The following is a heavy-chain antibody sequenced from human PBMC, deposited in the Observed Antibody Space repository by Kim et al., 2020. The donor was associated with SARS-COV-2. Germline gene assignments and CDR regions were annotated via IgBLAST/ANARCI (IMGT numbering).Heavy chain of an antibody. D-gene: IGHD3-22*01. CDR1: GFIFSSYW. V-gene: IGHV3-7*01. Sequence: GGSLRLSCAASGFIFSSYWMSWVRQAPGKGLEWVANIKQDGSEKYYVDSVKGRFTISRDNAKNSLYLQMNSLRAEDTAVYYCARDPNYYYDSSGYYPQGGYYYGMDVWGQGTTVTVSS. J-gene: IGHJ6*02. CDR3: ARDPNYYYDSSGYYPQGGYYYGMDV. CDR2: IKQDGSEK.